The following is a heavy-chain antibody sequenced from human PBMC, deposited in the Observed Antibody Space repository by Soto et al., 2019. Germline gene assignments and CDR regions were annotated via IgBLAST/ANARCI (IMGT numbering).Heavy chain of an antibody. CDR1: GGSISSGGYY. CDR2: IYYSGST. J-gene: IGHJ6*02. Sequence: SETLSLTCTVSGGSISSGGYYWSWIRQHPGKGLEWIGYIYYSGSTYYNPSLKSRVTISVDTSKNQFSLKLSSVTAADTAVYYCARAPRGGGYYYYGMDVWGQGTTVTVSS. D-gene: IGHD2-15*01. V-gene: IGHV4-31*03. CDR3: ARAPRGGGYYYYGMDV.